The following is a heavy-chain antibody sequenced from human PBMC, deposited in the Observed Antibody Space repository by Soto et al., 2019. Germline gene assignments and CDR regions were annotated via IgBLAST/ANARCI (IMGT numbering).Heavy chain of an antibody. CDR3: ARGDVIDI. Sequence: SQTLSLTCAISGDSVSSISAAWNWVRQAPSRGLEWLGRTYYRSKWKTDYAVSVRGRITISPDTSKNQFSLQLNSVTPGDTAVYYCARGDVIDIWGRGTMVTVSS. CDR1: GDSVSSISAA. D-gene: IGHD3-16*01. CDR2: TYYRSKWKT. J-gene: IGHJ3*02. V-gene: IGHV6-1*01.